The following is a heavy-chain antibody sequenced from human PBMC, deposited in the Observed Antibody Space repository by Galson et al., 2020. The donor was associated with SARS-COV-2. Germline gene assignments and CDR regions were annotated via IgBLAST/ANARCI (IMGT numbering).Heavy chain of an antibody. D-gene: IGHD5-18*01. CDR2: IWYDGSNK. CDR3: ARERGYSYGTYYFDY. J-gene: IGHJ4*02. V-gene: IGHV3-33*01. CDR1: GFNFSSYG. Sequence: GGSLRLSCAASGFNFSSYGMHWVRQAPGKGLEWVAVIWYDGSNKYYADSVKGRFTISRDNSKNTLYLQMNSLRAEDTAVYYCARERGYSYGTYYFDYWGQGTLVTVSS.